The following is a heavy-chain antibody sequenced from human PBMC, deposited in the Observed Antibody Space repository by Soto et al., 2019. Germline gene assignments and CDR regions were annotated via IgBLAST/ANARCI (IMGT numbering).Heavy chain of an antibody. D-gene: IGHD3-9*01. V-gene: IGHV4-59*01. J-gene: IGHJ5*02. CDR1: GGSINTYS. Sequence: PSETLSLTCSISGGSINTYSWTWIRQSPGKGLEWIGYFYNSGSISYNPSLKSRVSISADTSKNQFSLNLNSVTAADTAVYYCARGPGYDILTGSPPHLFDPWGQGTLVTVSS. CDR3: ARGPGYDILTGSPPHLFDP. CDR2: FYNSGSI.